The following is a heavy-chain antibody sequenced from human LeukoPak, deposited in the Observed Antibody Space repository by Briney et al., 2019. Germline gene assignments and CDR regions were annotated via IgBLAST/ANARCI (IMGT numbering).Heavy chain of an antibody. D-gene: IGHD6-13*01. J-gene: IGHJ4*02. Sequence: KASETLSLTCTVSGYSISSGYYWGWIRQPPGKGLEWIGSIYHSGSTYYNPSLKSRVTISVDTSKNQFSLKLSSVTAADTAVYYCARGGAAAGQFDYWGQGTLVTVSS. V-gene: IGHV4-38-2*02. CDR3: ARGGAAAGQFDY. CDR2: IYHSGST. CDR1: GYSISSGYY.